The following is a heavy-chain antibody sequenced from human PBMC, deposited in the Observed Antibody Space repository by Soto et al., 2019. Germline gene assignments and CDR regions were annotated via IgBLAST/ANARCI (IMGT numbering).Heavy chain of an antibody. D-gene: IGHD1-26*01. CDR3: TRGGVASRTFDY. Sequence: GESLKISCETSGYSFTSYWIGWVRQMPGQGLEWMGIVYPDDSDTRYSPSFRGQVTISADKSISTAYLQWSSLKASDTAMYYCTRGGVASRTFDYWGQGSLVTVSS. CDR1: GYSFTSYW. V-gene: IGHV5-51*01. J-gene: IGHJ4*02. CDR2: VYPDDSDT.